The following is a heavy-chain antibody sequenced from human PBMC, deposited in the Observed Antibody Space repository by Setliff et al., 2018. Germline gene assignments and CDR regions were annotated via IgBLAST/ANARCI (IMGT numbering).Heavy chain of an antibody. J-gene: IGHJ6*03. CDR1: GGSMGSYY. Sequence: KTSETLSLTCTVSGGSMGSYYWTWIRQSAGKGLEWIGRVYTTGSTAFNPSLNSRVTMSLDKSKNQFSLKLYSVTAADTAVYFCARVRITPYRMDVWGKGTTVTVSS. D-gene: IGHD3-10*01. V-gene: IGHV4-4*07. CDR2: VYTTGST. CDR3: ARVRITPYRMDV.